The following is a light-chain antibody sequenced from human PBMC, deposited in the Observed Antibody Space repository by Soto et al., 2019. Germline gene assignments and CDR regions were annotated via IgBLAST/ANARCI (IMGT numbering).Light chain of an antibody. CDR3: ISYIPSTTTHWV. V-gene: IGLV2-14*01. CDR1: NTDVGGYDR. CDR2: EVF. Sequence: QSALTQPASVSGSPGQSITISCTGTNTDVGGYDRVSWYQHHPGKAPKMLIFEVFNRPSGISDRFSGSKSGDTASLIISGLQAEDEADYYCISYIPSTTTHWVFGGGTQLTVL. J-gene: IGLJ3*02.